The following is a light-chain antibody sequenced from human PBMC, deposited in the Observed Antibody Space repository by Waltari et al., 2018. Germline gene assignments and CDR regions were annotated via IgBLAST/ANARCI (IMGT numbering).Light chain of an antibody. CDR3: QQYNNWPWT. Sequence: EIVMTHSPATLSVSSGDRATLSCRASQSVTSNLAWYQQKLGQAPRLLIYDASTRATGVPARFSGSGSGTEFTLTISSLQSEDFALYYCQQYNNWPWTFGQGTKVEIK. CDR1: QSVTSN. CDR2: DAS. V-gene: IGKV3-15*01. J-gene: IGKJ1*01.